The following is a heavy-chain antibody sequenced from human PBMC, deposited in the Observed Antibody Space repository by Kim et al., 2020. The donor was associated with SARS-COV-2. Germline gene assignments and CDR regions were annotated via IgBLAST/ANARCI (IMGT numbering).Heavy chain of an antibody. CDR2: ISYSGNT. CDR3: ARLFPFPFYFDS. D-gene: IGHD2-21*01. Sequence: SETLSLTWTVSGGSVTSSTYYWAWIRQPPGKGLEWIGQISYSGNTKYNPSLKSRVTLSVDTSKNQFSLKLNSVTAADTAVYYCARLFPFPFYFDSWGPGT. CDR1: GGSVTSSTYY. J-gene: IGHJ4*02. V-gene: IGHV4-61*01.